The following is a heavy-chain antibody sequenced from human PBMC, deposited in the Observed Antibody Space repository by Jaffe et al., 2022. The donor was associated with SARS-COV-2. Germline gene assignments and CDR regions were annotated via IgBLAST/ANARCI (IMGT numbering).Heavy chain of an antibody. Sequence: EVQLVESGGGLVKPGGSLRLSCAASGFSRFTFTDTWMTWVRQAPGKGLEWVGRITSRTAGATADYAAPVRGRFTISRDDSRDTLYLEMNSLRTEDTAIYYCSADTFESNAYSFNHWGQGTLVTVSS. V-gene: IGHV3-15*01. CDR1: GFSRFTFTDTW. D-gene: IGHD3-16*01. CDR3: SADTFESNAYSFNH. CDR2: ITSRTAGATA. J-gene: IGHJ4*02.